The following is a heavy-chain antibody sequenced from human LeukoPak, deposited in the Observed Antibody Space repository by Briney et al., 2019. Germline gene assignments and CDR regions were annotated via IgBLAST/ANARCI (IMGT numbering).Heavy chain of an antibody. Sequence: GGSLRLSCAASGFTFSSYAMSWVRQAPGKGLEWVSAISGSGGSTYYADSVKGRFTISRDNSKNTLYLQMNSLGAEDTAVYYCAKLGVRGVITPIDYWGQGTLVTVSS. CDR3: AKLGVRGVITPIDY. V-gene: IGHV3-23*01. CDR1: GFTFSSYA. CDR2: ISGSGGST. J-gene: IGHJ4*02. D-gene: IGHD3-10*02.